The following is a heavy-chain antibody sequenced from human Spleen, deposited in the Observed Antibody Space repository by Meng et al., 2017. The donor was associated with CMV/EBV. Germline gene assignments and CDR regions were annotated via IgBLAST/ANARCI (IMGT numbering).Heavy chain of an antibody. CDR2: IIPIFGTA. Sequence: SVKVSCKASGYTFISYGISWVRQAPGQGLEWMGGIIPIFGTANYAQKFQGRVTITADESTNTGYMELSSLRSEDTAVYYCATGYSGTPAIWFDPWGQGTLVTVSS. CDR1: GYTFISYG. D-gene: IGHD1-26*01. J-gene: IGHJ5*02. CDR3: ATGYSGTPAIWFDP. V-gene: IGHV1-69*13.